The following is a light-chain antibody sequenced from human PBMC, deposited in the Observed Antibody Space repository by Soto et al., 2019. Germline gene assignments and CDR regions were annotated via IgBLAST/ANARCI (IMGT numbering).Light chain of an antibody. CDR1: QNLLYSSNSKNY. J-gene: IGKJ1*01. Sequence: DIVMTQSPDSLAVSLGERATINCKSSQNLLYSSNSKNYLAWYQQRPGQPPKLLIYWASTRESGVPDRFSGSGSGTDFTLTISYLQAEDVAVYYCQQYYGTPPTFGQGTKVEIK. CDR3: QQYYGTPPT. CDR2: WAS. V-gene: IGKV4-1*01.